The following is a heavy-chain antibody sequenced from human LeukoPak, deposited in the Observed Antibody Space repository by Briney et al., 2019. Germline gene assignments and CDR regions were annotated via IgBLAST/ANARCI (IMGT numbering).Heavy chain of an antibody. Sequence: GGSLRLSCAASGFTFSSYAMSWVRQAPGKGLEWVSAISGSGGSTYYADSVKGRFTIPRDNSKNTLYLQMNSLRAEDTAVYYCGVSGVRGSYYYYGMDVWGQGTTVTVSS. D-gene: IGHD3-10*01. V-gene: IGHV3-23*01. J-gene: IGHJ6*02. CDR2: ISGSGGST. CDR3: GVSGVRGSYYYYGMDV. CDR1: GFTFSSYA.